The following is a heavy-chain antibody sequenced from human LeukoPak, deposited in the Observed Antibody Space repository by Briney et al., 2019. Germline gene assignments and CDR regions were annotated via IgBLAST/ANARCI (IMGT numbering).Heavy chain of an antibody. CDR3: ARERRQWQPFDI. D-gene: IGHD6-19*01. V-gene: IGHV3-48*04. Sequence: PGGSLRLSCAASGFTFSDYIINWVRQAPGKGLEWISYISSSGGTIYYADSVKGRFTISRDNIDNSLFLQMSSLRAEDTAVYYCARERRQWQPFDIWGQGTMVTVSS. CDR1: GFTFSDYI. CDR2: ISSSGGTI. J-gene: IGHJ3*02.